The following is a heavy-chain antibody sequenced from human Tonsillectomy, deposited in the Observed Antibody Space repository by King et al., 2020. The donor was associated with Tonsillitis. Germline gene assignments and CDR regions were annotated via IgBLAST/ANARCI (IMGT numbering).Heavy chain of an antibody. D-gene: IGHD3-3*01. CDR2: ISGSGGST. J-gene: IGHJ5*02. CDR1: GFTFSSYA. CDR3: ERKYYDFWSGSSTGWFDP. Sequence: VQLVESGGGLVQPGGSLRLSCAASGFTFSSYAMSWVRQAPGKGLEWVSAISGSGGSTYYADSVKGRFTISRDNSKNTLYLQMNSLRAEDTAVYYCERKYYDFWSGSSTGWFDPWGQGTLVTVSS. V-gene: IGHV3-23*04.